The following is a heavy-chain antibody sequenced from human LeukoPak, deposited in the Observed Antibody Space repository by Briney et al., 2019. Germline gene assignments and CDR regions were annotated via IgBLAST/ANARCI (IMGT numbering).Heavy chain of an antibody. CDR2: MSNTGIT. D-gene: IGHD4-23*01. CDR3: AKASVTTAVLFDS. V-gene: IGHV4-59*01. Sequence: SETLSLTCTVSGGSISSYFWNWIRQPPGQRLQWIGYMSNTGITKYNPSLKSRVTISADTSKNQFSLNLGSVTAADTAVYYCAKASVTTAVLFDSWGQGTLVAVSS. CDR1: GGSISSYF. J-gene: IGHJ4*02.